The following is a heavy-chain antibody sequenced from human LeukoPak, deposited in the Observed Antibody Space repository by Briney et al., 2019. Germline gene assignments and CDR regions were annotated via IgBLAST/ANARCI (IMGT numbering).Heavy chain of an antibody. J-gene: IGHJ6*03. Sequence: SVKVSCKASGGTFSSYAISWVRQAPGQGLEWMGGIIPIFGTANYAQKFQGRVTITADESTSTAYMELSSLRSEDTAVYYCARGEYSSSPTYYYYYMDVWGKGTTVTVSS. V-gene: IGHV1-69*13. D-gene: IGHD6-6*01. CDR2: IIPIFGTA. CDR3: ARGEYSSSPTYYYYYMDV. CDR1: GGTFSSYA.